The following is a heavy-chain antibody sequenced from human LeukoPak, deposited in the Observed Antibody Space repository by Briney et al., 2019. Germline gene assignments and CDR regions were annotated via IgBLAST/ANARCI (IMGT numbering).Heavy chain of an antibody. J-gene: IGHJ5*02. D-gene: IGHD2-15*01. CDR1: GSSISSGVYY. CDR3: ARHTLGYCSGGSCMYNWFDP. CDR2: IYYSGST. Sequence: PSETLSLTCTVSGSSISSGVYYWGWIRQPPGKGLEWIGSIYYSGSTYYNPSLKSRVTISVDTSKNQFSLKLSSVTAADTAVYYCARHTLGYCSGGSCMYNWFDPWGQGTLVTVSS. V-gene: IGHV4-39*01.